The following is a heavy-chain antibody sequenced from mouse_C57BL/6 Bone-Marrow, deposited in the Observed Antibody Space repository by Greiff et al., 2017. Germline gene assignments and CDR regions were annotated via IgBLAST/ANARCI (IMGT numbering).Heavy chain of an antibody. J-gene: IGHJ4*01. Sequence: VQLKQSGPELVKPGASVKISCKASGYSFTDYNMNWVKQSNGKSLEWIGVITPNYGTTSYNQKFKGKATLTVDQSSSTAYMQLNSLTSEDSAVYYCARGDYDAGYYAMDYWGQGTSVTVSS. CDR2: ITPNYGTT. CDR1: GYSFTDYN. D-gene: IGHD2-4*01. CDR3: ARGDYDAGYYAMDY. V-gene: IGHV1-39*01.